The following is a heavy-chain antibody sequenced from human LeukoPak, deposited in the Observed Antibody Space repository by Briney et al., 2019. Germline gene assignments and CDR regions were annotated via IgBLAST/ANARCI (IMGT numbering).Heavy chain of an antibody. Sequence: GASVKVCCNASGYTFIAYYMHWVRQAPGQGLEWMGWISVFNGNTNYAQKFQDRVTMTTDTSTSTAYMELRSLRSDDTAVYYCARVGAAGNYGMDVWGQGTTVTVSS. J-gene: IGHJ6*02. CDR1: GYTFIAYY. D-gene: IGHD6-13*01. V-gene: IGHV1-18*04. CDR2: ISVFNGNT. CDR3: ARVGAAGNYGMDV.